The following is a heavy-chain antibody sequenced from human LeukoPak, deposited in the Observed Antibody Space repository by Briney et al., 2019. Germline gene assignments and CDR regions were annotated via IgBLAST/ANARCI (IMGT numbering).Heavy chain of an antibody. D-gene: IGHD3-16*01. Sequence: ASVKVSCKASGYTFTSYGISWVRQAPGQGLEWMGWISAYNGNTNYAQKLQGRVTMTTDTSTSTAYMELRSLRSDDTAVNYCARVDYDYVWGSHRPVDYWGQGTLVTVSS. CDR1: GYTFTSYG. V-gene: IGHV1-18*01. CDR2: ISAYNGNT. J-gene: IGHJ4*02. CDR3: ARVDYDYVWGSHRPVDY.